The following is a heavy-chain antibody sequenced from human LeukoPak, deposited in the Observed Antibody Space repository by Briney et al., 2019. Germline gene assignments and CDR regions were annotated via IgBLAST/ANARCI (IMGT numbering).Heavy chain of an antibody. CDR1: GGSISSYY. J-gene: IGHJ4*02. V-gene: IGHV4-59*01. Sequence: SETLSLTCTVSGGSISSYYWSWSRQPPGKGLEWIGYIYYSGSTNYNPSLKSRVTISVDTSKNQFSLKLSSVTAADTAVYYCARGGGFLEWLFPVNFDYWGQGTLVTVSS. CDR3: ARGGGFLEWLFPVNFDY. CDR2: IYYSGST. D-gene: IGHD3-3*01.